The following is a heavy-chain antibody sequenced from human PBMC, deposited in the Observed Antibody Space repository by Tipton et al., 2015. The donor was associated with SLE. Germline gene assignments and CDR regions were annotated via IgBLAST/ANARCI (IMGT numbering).Heavy chain of an antibody. CDR1: GFTFSTYL. CDR3: AGNFDY. V-gene: IGHV3-7*01. J-gene: IGHJ4*02. Sequence: SLRLSCAASGFTFSTYLMNWVRRAPGKGLEWVANIKQDGSDKYYVDSVKGRFTISRDNAKNSLYLQMSSLRAEDTAVYYCAGNFDYWGQGTLVTVSS. CDR2: IKQDGSDK.